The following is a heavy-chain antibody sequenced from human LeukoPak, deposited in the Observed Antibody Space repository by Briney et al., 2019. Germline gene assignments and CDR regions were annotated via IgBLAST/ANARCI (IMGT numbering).Heavy chain of an antibody. CDR3: ARDRETYYYDSSCTWFDS. V-gene: IGHV3-33*01. J-gene: IGHJ5*01. CDR1: GFTFSSYG. Sequence: GRSLRLSCAASGFTFSSYGMHWVRQAPGKGLEWVAVIWYDGSNKYYADSVKGRFTISRDNSKNTLYLQMNSLRAEDTAVYYCARDRETYYYDSSCTWFDSWGQGTLVTVSS. D-gene: IGHD3-22*01. CDR2: IWYDGSNK.